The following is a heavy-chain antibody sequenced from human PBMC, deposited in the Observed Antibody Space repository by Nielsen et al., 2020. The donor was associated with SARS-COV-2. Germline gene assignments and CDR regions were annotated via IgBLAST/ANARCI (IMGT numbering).Heavy chain of an antibody. J-gene: IGHJ6*02. CDR3: AREALKELLWFGESSSYYGMEV. D-gene: IGHD3-10*01. V-gene: IGHV4-31*02. CDR2: IYYSGST. Sequence: WIRQPPGKGLEWIGYIYYSGSTYYNPSLKSRVTISVDTSKNQFSLKLSSVTAADTAVYYCAREALKELLWFGESSSYYGMEVWGQVTTVTVSS.